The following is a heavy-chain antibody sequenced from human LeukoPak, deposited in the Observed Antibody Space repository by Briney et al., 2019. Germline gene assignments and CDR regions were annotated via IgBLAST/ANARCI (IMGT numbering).Heavy chain of an antibody. CDR1: GFTFDDYG. J-gene: IGHJ3*02. V-gene: IGHV3-20*01. Sequence: GGSLRLSCAASGFTFDDYGMSWVRQAPGKGLEWVSGINWNGGSTGYADSVKGRFTISRDNAKNSLYLQMNSLRAEDTALYHCARDGRGYFNDAFDIWGQGTMVTVSS. D-gene: IGHD3-9*01. CDR3: ARDGRGYFNDAFDI. CDR2: INWNGGST.